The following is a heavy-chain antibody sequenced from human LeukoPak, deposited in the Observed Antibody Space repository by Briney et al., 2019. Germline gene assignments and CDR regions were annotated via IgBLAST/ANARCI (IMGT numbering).Heavy chain of an antibody. CDR2: ITNNGSTI. V-gene: IGHV3-48*03. CDR3: ARDQWLAYYYHGMDV. J-gene: IGHJ6*02. CDR1: GFTFSTYA. D-gene: IGHD6-19*01. Sequence: GGSLRLSCAASGFTFSTYAMNWVRRAPGKGLEWVSYITNNGSTIYYADSVKGRFTISRDKAENSLYLQMNSLRAEDTAIYYCARDQWLAYYYHGMDVWGQGTTVTVSS.